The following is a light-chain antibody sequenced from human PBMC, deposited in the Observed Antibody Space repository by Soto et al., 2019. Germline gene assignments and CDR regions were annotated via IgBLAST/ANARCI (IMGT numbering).Light chain of an antibody. J-gene: IGKJ4*01. CDR3: QQYGSPPT. V-gene: IGKV3-20*01. CDR2: GAS. Sequence: EIVLTQSPGTLSLSPGERATLSCRASQSVSQNFLAWYQQKPGQAPRLLINGASSRATGIPDRFSGSGSGTDFSLTIDRLEPEDFAVYFCQQYGSPPTFGGGTKVAIK. CDR1: QSVSQNF.